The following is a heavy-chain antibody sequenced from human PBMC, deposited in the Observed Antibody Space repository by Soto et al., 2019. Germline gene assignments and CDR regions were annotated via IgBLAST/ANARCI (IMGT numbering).Heavy chain of an antibody. D-gene: IGHD3-10*01. CDR3: ERRKQPDPGNNWFDP. CDR2: INHSGST. V-gene: IGHV4-34*01. Sequence: PSETLSLTCAVYGGSFSGYYWSWIRQPPGKGLEWIGEINHSGSTNYNPSLKSRVTISVDTSKNQFSLKLSSVTDADTAVYYCERRKQPDPGNNWFDPWGQGTLVTVSS. J-gene: IGHJ5*02. CDR1: GGSFSGYY.